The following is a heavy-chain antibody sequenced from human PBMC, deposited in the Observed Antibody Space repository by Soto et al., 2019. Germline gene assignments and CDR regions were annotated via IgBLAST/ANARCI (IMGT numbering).Heavy chain of an antibody. CDR2: LSYDGRSN. CDR3: TRGEAASGTSPIYFDY. J-gene: IGHJ4*02. CDR1: GFTFSNYA. D-gene: IGHD6-13*01. Sequence: GSLRLSCAASGFTFSNYAMHWVRQAPGKGLEWVAVLSYDGRSNYYADSVQGRITLSRDNFKNILFLQMSSLGPEDTAIYYCTRGEAASGTSPIYFDYWGQGALVTVSS. V-gene: IGHV3-30*04.